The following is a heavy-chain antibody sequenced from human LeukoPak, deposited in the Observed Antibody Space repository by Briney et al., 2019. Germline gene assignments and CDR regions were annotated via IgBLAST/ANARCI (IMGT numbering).Heavy chain of an antibody. Sequence: SQTLSLTCTVSGGSISSGHYYWSWIRQPPGKGLEWIGYIYYSGSTYYNPSLRSRVIISIDTSKNQFSLKLNSVTTADTAVYYCARVGYYDFSFDYWGQGTLVTVSS. V-gene: IGHV4-30-4*08. CDR3: ARVGYYDFSFDY. CDR2: IYYSGST. J-gene: IGHJ4*02. CDR1: GGSISSGHYY. D-gene: IGHD3-3*01.